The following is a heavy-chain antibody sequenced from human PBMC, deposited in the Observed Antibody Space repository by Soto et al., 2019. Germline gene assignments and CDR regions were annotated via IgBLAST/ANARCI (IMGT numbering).Heavy chain of an antibody. D-gene: IGHD3-22*01. CDR2: ISSSSSTI. CDR1: GATFSSYS. V-gene: IGHV3-48*02. CDR3: ARGRHYYDSSGSWDAFDI. Sequence: GGSLRLSCAASGATFSSYSMNWVRQAPGKGLEWVSYISSSSSTIYYADSMKGRFTISRDNAKNSLYLQMNSLRDEDTAVYYCARGRHYYDSSGSWDAFDIWGHGTMVT. J-gene: IGHJ3*02.